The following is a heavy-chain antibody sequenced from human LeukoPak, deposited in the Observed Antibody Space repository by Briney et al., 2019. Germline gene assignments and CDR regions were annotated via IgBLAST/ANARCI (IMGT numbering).Heavy chain of an antibody. J-gene: IGHJ4*02. V-gene: IGHV4-38-2*02. CDR2: IYHSGST. D-gene: IGHD6-19*01. CDR1: GYSISSGYY. Sequence: PSETLSLTCTASGYSISSGYYWGWIRQPPGKGLEWIGSIYHSGSTYYNPSLKSRVTISVDTSKNQFSLKLSSVTAADTAVYYCARLAVAGYFDYWGQGTLVTVSS. CDR3: ARLAVAGYFDY.